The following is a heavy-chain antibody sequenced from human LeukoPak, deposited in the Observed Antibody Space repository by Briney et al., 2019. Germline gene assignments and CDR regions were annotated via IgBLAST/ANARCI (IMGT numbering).Heavy chain of an antibody. V-gene: IGHV1-69*13. CDR2: IIPIFGTA. Sequence: GASVKVFCKASGGTFSSYAISWVRQAPGQGLEWMGGIIPIFGTANYAQKFQGRVMITADESTSTAYMELSSLRSEGTAVYYCARYYYDSSGYPFYYYYYGMDVWGQGTTVTVSS. CDR3: ARYYYDSSGYPFYYYYYGMDV. J-gene: IGHJ6*02. D-gene: IGHD3-22*01. CDR1: GGTFSSYA.